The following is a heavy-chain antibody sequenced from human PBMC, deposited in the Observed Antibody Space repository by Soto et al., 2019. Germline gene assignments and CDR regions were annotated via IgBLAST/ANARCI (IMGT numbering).Heavy chain of an antibody. J-gene: IGHJ4*02. CDR2: INPNSGGT. Sequence: RASVKVSCKACGYTFTGYYMHWVRQAPGQGLEWMGWINPNSGGTNYAQKFQGRVTMTRDTSISTAYMELSRLRSDDTAVYYCARVRDYDFWSGYFGDSNAFPFDSWGQGTLVTVSS. V-gene: IGHV1-2*02. CDR3: ARVRDYDFWSGYFGDSNAFPFDS. D-gene: IGHD3-3*01. CDR1: GYTFTGYY.